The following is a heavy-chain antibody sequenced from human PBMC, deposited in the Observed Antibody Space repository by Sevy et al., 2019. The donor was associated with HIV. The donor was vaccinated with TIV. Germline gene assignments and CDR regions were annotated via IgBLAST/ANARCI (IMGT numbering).Heavy chain of an antibody. J-gene: IGHJ4*02. CDR1: GGTFSSYA. D-gene: IGHD5-12*01. V-gene: IGHV1-69*13. Sequence: ASVKVSCKASGGTFSSYAISWVRQAPGQGLEWMGGIIPIFGTANYAQKFQGRVTITADESTSTAYMELSSLRSEDTAVYYCGSGWLQFSSLDYWGQGTLVTVSS. CDR2: IIPIFGTA. CDR3: GSGWLQFSSLDY.